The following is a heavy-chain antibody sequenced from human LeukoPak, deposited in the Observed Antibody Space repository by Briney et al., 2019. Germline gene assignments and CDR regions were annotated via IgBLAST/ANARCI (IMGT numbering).Heavy chain of an antibody. D-gene: IGHD3-3*01. CDR2: ISAYNGNT. CDR3: ARAPVLRFLEWLLFAFDY. Sequence: GSVQVSCQAFGYTFTSYGSSWGRQAPGQGLEWMGWISAYNGNTNYAQKLQGRVTMTTDTSTSTAYMELRSLRSDDTAVYYCARAPVLRFLEWLLFAFDYWGQGTLVTVSS. V-gene: IGHV1-18*01. CDR1: GYTFTSYG. J-gene: IGHJ4*02.